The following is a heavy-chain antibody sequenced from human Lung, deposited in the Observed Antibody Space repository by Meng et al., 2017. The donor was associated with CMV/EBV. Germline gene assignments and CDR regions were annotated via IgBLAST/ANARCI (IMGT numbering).Heavy chain of an antibody. CDR3: ARSPGGGWFDP. D-gene: IGHD6-25*01. J-gene: IGHJ5*02. CDR2: INPNSGGT. V-gene: IGHV1-2*02. Sequence: ASXXVSCKASGYTFTGYYMHWVRQAPGQGLVWMGWINPNSGGTNYAQKFQGRVTMTRDTSISTAYMELSRLRSDETAVYYCARSPGGGWFDPWGQGTLVTVSS. CDR1: GYTFTGYY.